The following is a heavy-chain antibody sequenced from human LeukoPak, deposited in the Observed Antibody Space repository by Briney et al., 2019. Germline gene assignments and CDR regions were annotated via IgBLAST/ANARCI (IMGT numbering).Heavy chain of an antibody. CDR1: GGSFSGYY. V-gene: IGHV4-34*01. CDR3: ARGLTTVTTFNWFDP. CDR2: INHSGNT. J-gene: IGHJ5*02. Sequence: SETLSLTCAVYGGSFSGYYWSWIRQPPGKGLEWIGEINHSGNTNYNPSLKSRVTISVDTSKNQFSLKLSSVTAADAAVYYCARGLTTVTTFNWFDPWGQGTLVTVSS. D-gene: IGHD4-17*01.